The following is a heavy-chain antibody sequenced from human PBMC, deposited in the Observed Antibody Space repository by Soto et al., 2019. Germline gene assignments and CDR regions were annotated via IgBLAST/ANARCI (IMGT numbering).Heavy chain of an antibody. V-gene: IGHV1-69*13. CDR1: GGTFSSYS. CDR3: ASLGQVTTWDNWFDP. CDR2: IIPIFGTA. J-gene: IGHJ5*02. D-gene: IGHD4-4*01. Sequence: SVKVSCKASGGTFSSYSISWVRQAPVQGLEWMGGIIPIFGTANYAQKFQGRVTITADESTSTAYMELSSLRSEDTAVYYCASLGQVTTWDNWFDPWCQGTLVSVSS.